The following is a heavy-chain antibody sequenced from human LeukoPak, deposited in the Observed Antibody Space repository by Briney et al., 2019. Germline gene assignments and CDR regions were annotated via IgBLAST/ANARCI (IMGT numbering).Heavy chain of an antibody. J-gene: IGHJ6*04. D-gene: IGHD3-10*02. V-gene: IGHV3-48*03. Sequence: GGSLRLSCAASGFTFSIYEMNGVRQAPGKGLEEGSYISSSGSTIYYAESVKGRFTISRDNAKSSLYLQMNSLRAEDTAVYYCAELGITMIGGVWGKGTTVTISS. CDR1: GFTFSIYE. CDR3: AELGITMIGGV. CDR2: ISSSGSTI.